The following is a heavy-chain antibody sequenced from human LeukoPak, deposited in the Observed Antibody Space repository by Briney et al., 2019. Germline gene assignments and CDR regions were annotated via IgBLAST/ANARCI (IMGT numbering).Heavy chain of an antibody. CDR2: INPNSGGT. CDR3: ARDDGYNGY. J-gene: IGHJ4*02. D-gene: IGHD5-24*01. Sequence: ASVKVSCKASGYTFAGYYMHWVRQARGQGLGWMGRINPNSGGTNYAQKFQGRVTMTRDTSISTAYMELSRLRSDDTAVYYCARDDGYNGYWGQGTLVAVSS. CDR1: GYTFAGYY. V-gene: IGHV1-2*06.